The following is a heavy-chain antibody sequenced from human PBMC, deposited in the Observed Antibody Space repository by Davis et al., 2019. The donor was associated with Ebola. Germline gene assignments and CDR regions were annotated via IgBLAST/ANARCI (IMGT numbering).Heavy chain of an antibody. D-gene: IGHD3-16*01. J-gene: IGHJ3*02. CDR1: GFSFSSYS. CDR3: ATDGARGAFDI. V-gene: IGHV3-21*01. Sequence: GESLKISCAASGFSFSSYSMNWVRQAPGKGLEWLSSMTGSSSYIYYSDSVKGRFTISRDNAKNSLYLQMNSLRAEDTAMYYCATDGARGAFDIWGRGTMVAVSS. CDR2: MTGSSSYI.